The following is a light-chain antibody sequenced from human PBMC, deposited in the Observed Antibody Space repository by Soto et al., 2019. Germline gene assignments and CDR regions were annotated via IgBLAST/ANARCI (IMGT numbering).Light chain of an antibody. CDR1: QDVSTD. V-gene: IGKV1-33*01. J-gene: IGKJ5*01. CDR2: DAS. Sequence: DIKMTQAASSLSASVGDRGTITCQASQDVSTDLHGYQQKLGKAPKLLIYDASNLEAVVPSRFSRSGCGTYLSFTISSLQPADFATSYCQQSRNIITCGPGRLLENK. CDR3: QQSRNIIT.